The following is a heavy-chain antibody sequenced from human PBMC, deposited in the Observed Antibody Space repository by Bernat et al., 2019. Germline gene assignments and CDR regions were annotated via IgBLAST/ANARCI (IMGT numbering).Heavy chain of an antibody. CDR2: ISSNGGST. CDR3: ARARAFDI. CDR1: GFTFSSYA. V-gene: IGHV3-64*01. J-gene: IGHJ3*02. Sequence: EVQLVESGGGLVQPGGSLRLSCAASGFTFSSYAMHWVRQAPGKGLEYVSAISSNGGSTYYANSAKGRFTISRDNSKNTLYLQMGSLRAEDMAVYYCARARAFDIWGQGTMVTVSS.